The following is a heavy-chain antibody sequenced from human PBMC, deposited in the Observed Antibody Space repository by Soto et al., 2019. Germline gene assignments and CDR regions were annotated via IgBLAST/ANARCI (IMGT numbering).Heavy chain of an antibody. J-gene: IGHJ5*02. D-gene: IGHD4-17*01. CDR2: ISSSSSTI. V-gene: IGHV3-48*02. Sequence: EVQLVESGGGLVQPGGSLRLSCAASGFTFSSYSMNWVRQAPGKGLEWVSYISSSSSTIYYADSVKGRFTISRDNAKNSLYLQMNSLRDEDTAVYYCARENYGDYLNWFDPCGQGTLVNVSS. CDR3: ARENYGDYLNWFDP. CDR1: GFTFSSYS.